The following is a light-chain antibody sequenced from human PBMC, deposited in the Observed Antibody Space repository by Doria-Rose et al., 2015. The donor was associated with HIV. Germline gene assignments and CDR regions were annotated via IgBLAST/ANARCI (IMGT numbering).Light chain of an antibody. V-gene: IGKV4-1*01. Sequence: DIQVTQSPESLGMSLGERATLNCKSNQRLLYTSKYCVAWYQQTPGQTPNLLIHWASTRQSGVPARFSGSGSGTDFTLTISSLEAEDVAVYYCQQYYDTPSFGPGTTVDIK. J-gene: IGKJ3*01. CDR1: QRLLYTSKYC. CDR2: WAS. CDR3: QQYYDTPS.